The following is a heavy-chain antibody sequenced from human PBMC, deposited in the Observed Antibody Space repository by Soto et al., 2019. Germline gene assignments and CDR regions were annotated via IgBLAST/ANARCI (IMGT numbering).Heavy chain of an antibody. Sequence: QITLKEAGPTLVKPTQTLTLTCTFSGFSLSTTGEGVFWIRQPPGKAPEWLALVHWNDDKRYSPSLRPRLTIMKDTSKNQVLLSLTNLDPVDTGTYYCAHSRLVDTSPEYNGLDVWGQGTTVIVSS. CDR2: VHWNDDK. CDR3: AHSRLVDTSPEYNGLDV. CDR1: GFSLSTTGEG. J-gene: IGHJ6*02. V-gene: IGHV2-5*01. D-gene: IGHD2-15*01.